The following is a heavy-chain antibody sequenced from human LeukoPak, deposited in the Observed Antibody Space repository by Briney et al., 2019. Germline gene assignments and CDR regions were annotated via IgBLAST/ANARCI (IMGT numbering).Heavy chain of an antibody. CDR3: AKDAITSDWYDLDY. J-gene: IGHJ4*02. Sequence: GGSLRLSCAASRFTFSSYNMNWVRQAPGKGLEWVSYISSGGINKYYADSVKARFTISRDDAKNLLFLQMNSLRAEDTAVNYCAKDAITSDWYDLDYWGQGTLVSVSS. CDR2: ISSGGINK. CDR1: RFTFSSYN. D-gene: IGHD6-19*01. V-gene: IGHV3-48*01.